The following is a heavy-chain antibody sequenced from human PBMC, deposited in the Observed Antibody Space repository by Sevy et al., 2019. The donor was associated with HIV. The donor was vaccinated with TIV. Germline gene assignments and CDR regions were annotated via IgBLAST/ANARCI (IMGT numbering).Heavy chain of an antibody. Sequence: ASVKVSCKASGYTFSNYGISWVQQAPGQGLEWMGWISPFNNKTNYAQKFQGRVSLTSDTSATTAYMEVTSLRSDDTAVYYCARDRVHDWGEGWFDPWGQRTLVTVSS. J-gene: IGHJ5*02. D-gene: IGHD2-21*01. CDR2: ISPFNNKT. V-gene: IGHV1-18*01. CDR1: GYTFSNYG. CDR3: ARDRVHDWGEGWFDP.